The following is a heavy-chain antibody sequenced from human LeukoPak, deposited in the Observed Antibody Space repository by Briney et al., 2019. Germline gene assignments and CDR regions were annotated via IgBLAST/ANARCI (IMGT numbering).Heavy chain of an antibody. CDR2: IKEDGSAK. D-gene: IGHD4-17*01. Sequence: GGSLRLSCAASGFTFSSYWMSWVRQAPEKGLEWVAQIKEDGSAKYYVDSVKGRFAISRDNAKSALYLQMNRLRAEDTAVYYCARDVLTTTFDYWGQGTLVTVSS. CDR3: ARDVLTTTFDY. CDR1: GFTFSSYW. V-gene: IGHV3-7*01. J-gene: IGHJ4*02.